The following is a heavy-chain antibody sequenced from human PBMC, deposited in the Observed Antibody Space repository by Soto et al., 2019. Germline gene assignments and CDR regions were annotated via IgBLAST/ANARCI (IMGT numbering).Heavy chain of an antibody. J-gene: IGHJ6*02. CDR2: IYYSGST. CDR1: GGSISSGGYY. D-gene: IGHD6-13*01. Sequence: QVQLQESGPGLVKPSQTLSLTCTVSGGSISSGGYYWSWIRQHPGKGLEWMGYIYYSGSTYYNPSLKSQVTISVDTSKNQFSLKLSSVTAADTAVYYCARDIAASHGMDVWGQGTTVTVSS. V-gene: IGHV4-31*01. CDR3: ARDIAASHGMDV.